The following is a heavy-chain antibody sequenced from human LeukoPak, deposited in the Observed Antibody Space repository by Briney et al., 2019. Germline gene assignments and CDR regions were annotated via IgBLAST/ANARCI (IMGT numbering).Heavy chain of an antibody. CDR3: ARLVRGAWEPSYFDY. CDR1: DASISGYY. J-gene: IGHJ4*02. V-gene: IGHV4-59*01. CDR2: IHFSGST. Sequence: SETLSLTCTVSDASISGYYWSWIRQPPGKGLEWIGSIHFSGSTNYNPSLRSRVTISVDTSKNQLSLKLSSVTAADTAVYYCARLVRGAWEPSYFDYWGQGTLVTVSS. D-gene: IGHD3-10*01.